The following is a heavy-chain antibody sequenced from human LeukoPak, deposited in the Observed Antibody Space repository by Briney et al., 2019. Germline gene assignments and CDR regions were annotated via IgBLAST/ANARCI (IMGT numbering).Heavy chain of an antibody. J-gene: IGHJ4*02. Sequence: PGGSLRLSCAPSGFTFSRYWMTWVRQTPGKGLEWVASIKDDGRQKYYVDSVKGRFTVSRDNAKNSLYLQMSSLRGEDTAVYYCARGGYSYGFGFDYWGQGTLVTVSS. D-gene: IGHD5-18*01. CDR2: IKDDGRQK. CDR1: GFTFSRYW. CDR3: ARGGYSYGFGFDY. V-gene: IGHV3-7*01.